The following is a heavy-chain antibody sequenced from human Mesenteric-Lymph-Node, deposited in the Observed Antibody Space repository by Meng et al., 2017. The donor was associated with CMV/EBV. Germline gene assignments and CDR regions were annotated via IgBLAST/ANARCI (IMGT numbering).Heavy chain of an antibody. V-gene: IGHV1-2*02. CDR2: INLNSGGT. CDR1: GYTFTGYY. CDR3: ARVGLLDYYYYGMDV. J-gene: IGHJ6*02. Sequence: SVPVSCKPSGYTFTGYYMQWVRQAPGQGIEWMGWINLNSGGTNYAQKFQGRVTMTSDTYISTAYMELSRLRSDDTAVYYCARVGLLDYYYYGMDVWGQGTTVTVSS. D-gene: IGHD2-15*01.